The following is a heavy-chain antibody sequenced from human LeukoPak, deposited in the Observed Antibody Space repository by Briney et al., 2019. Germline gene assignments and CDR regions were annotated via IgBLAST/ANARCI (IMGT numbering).Heavy chain of an antibody. CDR1: GYRFTSDG. J-gene: IGHJ4*02. D-gene: IGHD5-24*01. Sequence: GASVKVSCKASGYRFTSDGIAWVRQAPGQGLEWMGWISVNSGYTNYAQKVQGRVTMTADTSTSTVYMELRSLRSDDTAIYYCARSRDVTVSGPQFDYWGQGTLVTVSS. CDR2: ISVNSGYT. V-gene: IGHV1-18*01. CDR3: ARSRDVTVSGPQFDY.